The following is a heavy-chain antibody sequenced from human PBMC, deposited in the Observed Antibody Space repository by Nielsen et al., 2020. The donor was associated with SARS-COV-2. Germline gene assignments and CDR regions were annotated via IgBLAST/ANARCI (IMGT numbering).Heavy chain of an antibody. D-gene: IGHD1-14*01. CDR2: IVVGSGNT. Sequence: WVRQAPGQRLEWIGWIVVGSGNTNYAQKFQERVTITRDMSTSTAYMELSSLRSEDTAVYYCAANSPSTPEGVYYYYYYMDVWGKGTTVTVSS. J-gene: IGHJ6*03. V-gene: IGHV1-58*01. CDR3: AANSPSTPEGVYYYYYYMDV.